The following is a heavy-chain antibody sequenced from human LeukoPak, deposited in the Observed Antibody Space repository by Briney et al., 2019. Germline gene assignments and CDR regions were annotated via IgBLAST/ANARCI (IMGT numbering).Heavy chain of an antibody. D-gene: IGHD6-19*01. J-gene: IGHJ4*02. CDR1: GGSISSGSYY. Sequence: SQTLSLTCTVSGGSISSGSYYWSWIRQPDGKGLEGIVRIYRSGSTNYNPSRKSRVTISVKTDKNKYSLKLSSVTAADTAVYYCARGISGEFDYWGQGTLVTVSS. CDR2: IYRSGST. CDR3: ARGISGEFDY. V-gene: IGHV4-61*02.